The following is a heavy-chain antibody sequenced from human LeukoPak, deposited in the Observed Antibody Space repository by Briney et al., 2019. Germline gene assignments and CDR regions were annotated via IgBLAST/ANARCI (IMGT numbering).Heavy chain of an antibody. CDR1: DDSITMYY. V-gene: IGHV4-59*01. Sequence: NPSETLSLTCTVSDDSITMYYWTWIRQPPGKGLEWIGYVDHTGSTKFNPSLNGRVSISRDTSNNFFSLRLRSVTAADTAVYFCARGRVSSSTWYSTYYYFFYMDFWGKGTTATVSS. J-gene: IGHJ6*03. D-gene: IGHD4-11*01. CDR3: ARGRVSSSTWYSTYYYFFYMDF. CDR2: VDHTGST.